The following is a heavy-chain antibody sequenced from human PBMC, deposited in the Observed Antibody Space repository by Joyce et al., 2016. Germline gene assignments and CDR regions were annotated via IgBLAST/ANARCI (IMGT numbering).Heavy chain of an antibody. CDR3: ARSGSYGLWYFDL. D-gene: IGHD4-17*01. J-gene: IGHJ2*01. CDR1: GGSIRTSSYF. Sequence: QQQLQESGPGLVKPSETLSLTCIVSGGSIRTSSYFWGWIRQPPGKGLAWLGSIYFRGKSYQNPSLKSRVIISVDTSKNQFSLKLSSVTAADTAVYYCARSGSYGLWYFDLWGRGTLVSVSS. V-gene: IGHV4-39*01. CDR2: IYFRGKS.